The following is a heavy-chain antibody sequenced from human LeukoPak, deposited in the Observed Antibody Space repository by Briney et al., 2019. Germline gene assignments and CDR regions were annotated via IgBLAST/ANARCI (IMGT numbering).Heavy chain of an antibody. V-gene: IGHV3-9*01. CDR3: ATRVTADSYEAFDI. J-gene: IGHJ3*02. Sequence: GGSLRLSCVGSGFSLDDYAMHWVRQVPGKGLEWVSSISWDSGNQAYTDSVKGRFTISRDNDKNSLYLQMNSLRPEDTALYYCATRVTADSYEAFDIWGQGTMVTVSS. D-gene: IGHD6-13*01. CDR1: GFSLDDYA. CDR2: ISWDSGNQ.